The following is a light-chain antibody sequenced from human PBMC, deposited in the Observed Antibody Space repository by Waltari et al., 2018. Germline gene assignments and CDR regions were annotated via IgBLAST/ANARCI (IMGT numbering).Light chain of an antibody. V-gene: IGKV3-20*01. CDR1: QSVGKY. Sequence: EVVLTQSPGTLSLSQGERATLSCRASQSVGKYFAWYQQKPGQAPRLLIYHASTRAPGIPDRFSGSGSGTDFSLTISRLEPEDFAVYYCQKYDYLPATFGQGTKVEIK. CDR2: HAS. J-gene: IGKJ1*01. CDR3: QKYDYLPAT.